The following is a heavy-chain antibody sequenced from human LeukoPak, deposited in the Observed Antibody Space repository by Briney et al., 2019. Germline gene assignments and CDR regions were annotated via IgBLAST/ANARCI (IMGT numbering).Heavy chain of an antibody. J-gene: IGHJ4*02. CDR3: STGGGVLRFL. Sequence: GGSLRLSCAASGINFSNAWLTWVRQAPGRGLEWVGRIKSKKDGEITDYAAPVKGRFTISRDDSKDTLYLQMICLKTEDTAVYYCSTGGGVLRFLGGQGTLVTVSS. CDR1: GINFSNAW. D-gene: IGHD3-3*01. CDR2: IKSKKDGEIT. V-gene: IGHV3-15*01.